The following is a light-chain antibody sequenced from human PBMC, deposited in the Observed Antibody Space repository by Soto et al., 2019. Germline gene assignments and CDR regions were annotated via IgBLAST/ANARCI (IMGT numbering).Light chain of an antibody. J-gene: IGKJ1*01. CDR3: KEYNSHWT. V-gene: IGKV1-5*03. CDR1: QSISKY. Sequence: DIHMTQSPSTLSSSVGDMFTIPCRASQSISKYLAWNQQKPGKAPKLLIYKASSLESGVQSRLSGSGSGTEFTLTIRSLPPDDFGTYYCKEYNSHWTFGQGTKVDIK. CDR2: KAS.